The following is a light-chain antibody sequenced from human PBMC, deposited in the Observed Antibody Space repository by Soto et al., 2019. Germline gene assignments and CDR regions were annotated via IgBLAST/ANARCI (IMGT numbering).Light chain of an antibody. J-gene: IGKJ2*01. CDR3: QQYYNYPYT. Sequence: DIQMTQSPSTLSAFVGDRVTITCRASQSMSSWLAWYQQKPGKAPNLLIYDGSILESGVPSRFSGSRSGTEFTLTISSLQPDDFAIYYCQQYYNYPYTFGQGTKWIS. V-gene: IGKV1-5*01. CDR1: QSMSSW. CDR2: DGS.